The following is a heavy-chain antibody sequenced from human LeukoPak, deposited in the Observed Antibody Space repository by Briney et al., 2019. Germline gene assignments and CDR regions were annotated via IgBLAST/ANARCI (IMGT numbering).Heavy chain of an antibody. CDR3: AKGPCSSTSCYRFDY. Sequence: GGSLRLSCAASGFTFSSYSMNWVRQAPGKGLEWVAVISYDGSNKYYADSVKGRFTISRDNSKNTLYLQMNSLRAEDTAVYYCAKGPCSSTSCYRFDYWGQGTLVTVSS. J-gene: IGHJ4*02. CDR2: ISYDGSNK. D-gene: IGHD2-2*01. CDR1: GFTFSSYS. V-gene: IGHV3-30*18.